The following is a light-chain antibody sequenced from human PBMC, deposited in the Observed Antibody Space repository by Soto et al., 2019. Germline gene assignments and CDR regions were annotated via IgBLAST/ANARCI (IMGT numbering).Light chain of an antibody. CDR2: SNN. V-gene: IGLV1-47*02. CDR1: ISNVGNNY. CDR3: APWDDSLSGPWV. J-gene: IGLJ3*02. Sequence: QSVLTQQPSASGTPGQRVTISCSGNISNVGNNYVYWFKQLPGTAPKLLIYSNNQRPSGVPDRFSGSKSGTSASLAISGLRSEDEADYYCAPWDDSLSGPWVFGGGTKLTVL.